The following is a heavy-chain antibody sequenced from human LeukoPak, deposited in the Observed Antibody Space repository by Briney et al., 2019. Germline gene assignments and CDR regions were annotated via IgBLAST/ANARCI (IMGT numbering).Heavy chain of an antibody. D-gene: IGHD1-1*01. CDR3: AKDPPYKHSFDY. CDR2: ISSSGDAT. V-gene: IGHV3-23*01. J-gene: IGHJ4*02. Sequence: GGSLRLSCAGSGFTFSNYAMTWVRQAPGKGLEWVSTISSSGDATYSADSVKGRFSISRDNSKNTLYLQMNNLRADDTAVYYCAKDPPYKHSFDYWGQGILVTVSS. CDR1: GFTFSNYA.